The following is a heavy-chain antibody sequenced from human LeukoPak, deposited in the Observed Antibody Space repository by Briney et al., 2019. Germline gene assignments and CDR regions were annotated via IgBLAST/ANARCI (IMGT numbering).Heavy chain of an antibody. CDR2: ISSYNANT. V-gene: IGHV1-18*01. J-gene: IGHJ4*02. CDR3: ARDRPDRSWSPQPFDY. Sequence: ASVKVSCKASGYTFISYGISWVRQAPGQGLEWMGWISSYNANTNYAQKLQGRVTMTTDTSTSTAYMELRSLRSDDTAVYYCARDRPDRSWSPQPFDYWGQGTLVTVSS. D-gene: IGHD6-13*01. CDR1: GYTFISYG.